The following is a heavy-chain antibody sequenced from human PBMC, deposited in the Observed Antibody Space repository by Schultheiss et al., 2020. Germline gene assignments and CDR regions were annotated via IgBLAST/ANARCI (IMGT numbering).Heavy chain of an antibody. V-gene: IGHV3-13*01. CDR3: AKEVPFKWELLFDY. J-gene: IGHJ4*02. D-gene: IGHD1-26*01. CDR1: GFTFSSYS. CDR2: IGTAGDT. Sequence: GGSLRLSCAASGFTFSSYSMSWVRQAPGKGLEWVSAIGTAGDTYYPGSVKGRFTISRENAKNSLYLQMNSLRAEDTAVYYCAKEVPFKWELLFDYWGQGNLGTVSS.